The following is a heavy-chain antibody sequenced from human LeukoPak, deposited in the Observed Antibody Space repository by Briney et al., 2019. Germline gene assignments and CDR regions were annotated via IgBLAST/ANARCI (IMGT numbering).Heavy chain of an antibody. CDR2: INHSGST. CDR3: ARGRGRIAAATYGMGV. J-gene: IGHJ6*02. Sequence: SETLSLTCAVYGGSFSGYYWSWIRQPPGKGLEWIGEINHSGSTNYNPSLKSRVTISVDTSKNQFSLKLSSVTAADTAVYYCARGRGRIAAATYGMGVWGQGTTVTVSS. D-gene: IGHD6-13*01. CDR1: GGSFSGYY. V-gene: IGHV4-34*01.